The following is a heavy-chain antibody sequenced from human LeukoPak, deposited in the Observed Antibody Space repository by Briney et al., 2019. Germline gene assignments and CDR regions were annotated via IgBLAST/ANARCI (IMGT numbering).Heavy chain of an antibody. D-gene: IGHD3-22*01. Sequence: GGSLRLSCAASGFTFSDYGMHWVRQAPGKGLEWVAVIWYDGSNKYYADSVKGRFTISRDNSRNTLYLQMTSLRAEDTAVYYCVRELPPVVQYYFDYWGPGTLVTVSS. V-gene: IGHV3-33*01. CDR3: VRELPPVVQYYFDY. J-gene: IGHJ4*02. CDR1: GFTFSDYG. CDR2: IWYDGSNK.